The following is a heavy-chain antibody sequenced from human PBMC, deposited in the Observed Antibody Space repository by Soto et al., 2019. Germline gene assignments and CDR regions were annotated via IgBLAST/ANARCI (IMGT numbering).Heavy chain of an antibody. V-gene: IGHV1-2*02. Sequence: QVQLVQSGAEVKQPGAAVRVSCKASGNTDTIYFIHWLRQAPGQGPEWLGWINSVSGGTNYAHNFLGRVTMTRYRSTTTAFMELRGLRSDDTAVYYCARGGSYYALWGQGTLVTVSS. CDR2: INSVSGGT. J-gene: IGHJ4*02. CDR1: GNTDTIYF. D-gene: IGHD1-26*01. CDR3: ARGGSYYAL.